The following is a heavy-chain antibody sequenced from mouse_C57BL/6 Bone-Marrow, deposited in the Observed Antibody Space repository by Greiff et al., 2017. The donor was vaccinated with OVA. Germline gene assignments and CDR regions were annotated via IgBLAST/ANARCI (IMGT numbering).Heavy chain of an antibody. CDR3: SRDYTGFDN. V-gene: IGHV1-50*01. Sequence: QVQLQQPGAELVKPGASVKLSCKASGYTFTSYWMQWVNQRPGQGLEWIGEIDPSDSYTTYNQKFKGKATLTVDTSYSKAYMQLSSLTPEDSAVYYCSRDYTGFDNWGQGTTLTVTS. J-gene: IGHJ2*01. CDR1: GYTFTSYW. D-gene: IGHD2-13*01. CDR2: IDPSDSYT.